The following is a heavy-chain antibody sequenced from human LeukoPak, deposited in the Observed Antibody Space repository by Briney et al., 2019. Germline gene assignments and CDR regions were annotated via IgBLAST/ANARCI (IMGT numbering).Heavy chain of an antibody. V-gene: IGHV3-21*04. CDR2: ISSSSSYI. Sequence: GGSLRLSCAASGFTFSSYSMNWVRQAPGKGLEWVSSISSSSSYIYYADSVKGRFTISRDNSKNTLYLQMNSLRAEDTAVYYCAKWSGDYVPFDYWGQGTLVTVSS. D-gene: IGHD4-17*01. CDR3: AKWSGDYVPFDY. CDR1: GFTFSSYS. J-gene: IGHJ4*02.